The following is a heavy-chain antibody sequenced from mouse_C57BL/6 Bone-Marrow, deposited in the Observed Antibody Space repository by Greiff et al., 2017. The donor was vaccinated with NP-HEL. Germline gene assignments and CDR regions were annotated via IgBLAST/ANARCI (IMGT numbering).Heavy chain of an antibody. V-gene: IGHV1-15*01. J-gene: IGHJ2*01. D-gene: IGHD2-1*01. CDR1: GYTFTDYE. Sequence: VQLQESGAELVRPGASVTLSCKASGYTFTDYEMHWVKQTPVHGLEWIGAIDPETGGTAYNQKFKGKAILTADKSSSTAYMELRSLTSEDSAVYYCTRFRSTMYFDYWGQGTTLTVSS. CDR3: TRFRSTMYFDY. CDR2: IDPETGGT.